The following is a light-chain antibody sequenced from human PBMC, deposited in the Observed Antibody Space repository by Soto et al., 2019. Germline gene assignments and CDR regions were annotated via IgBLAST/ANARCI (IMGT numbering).Light chain of an antibody. CDR1: QGISTN. CDR2: ASS. V-gene: IGKV1-9*01. CDR3: QQLNSYPLP. J-gene: IGKJ5*01. Sequence: IQLTQSPSSLSASVVDRVTITCRASQGISTNLAWYQQKPGKAPKLLLYASSTLQSGVPSRFSGSGSGTDVTLTISSLQVDDFATYYCQQLNSYPLPFGQGTRLEIK.